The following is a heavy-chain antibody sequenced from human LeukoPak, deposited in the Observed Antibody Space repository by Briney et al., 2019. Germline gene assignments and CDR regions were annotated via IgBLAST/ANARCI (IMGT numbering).Heavy chain of an antibody. CDR3: ARNGRYQLPRVYYFDY. CDR1: GGSISSYY. V-gene: IGHV4-59*05. D-gene: IGHD2-2*01. Sequence: SETLSLTCTVSGGSISSYYWSWIRQPAGKGLEWIGRISSSGSTYYNPSLKSRVTISVDTSKNQFSLKLSSVTAADTAVYYCARNGRYQLPRVYYFDYWGQGTLVTVSS. CDR2: ISSSGST. J-gene: IGHJ4*02.